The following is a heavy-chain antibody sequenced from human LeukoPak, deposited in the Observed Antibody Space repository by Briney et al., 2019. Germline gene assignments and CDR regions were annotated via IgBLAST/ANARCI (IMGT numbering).Heavy chain of an antibody. CDR2: ISGSGGST. J-gene: IGHJ4*02. D-gene: IGHD6-13*01. CDR3: AKEVGIAAIDTRGDFDY. CDR1: GFTFSSHA. Sequence: GGSLRLSCAASGFTFSSHAMSWVRQAPGKGLEWVSSISGSGGSTYYADSVKGRFTISRDSSQNTLYLQMNSLRAEDTAVYYCAKEVGIAAIDTRGDFDYWGQGTLVTVSS. V-gene: IGHV3-23*01.